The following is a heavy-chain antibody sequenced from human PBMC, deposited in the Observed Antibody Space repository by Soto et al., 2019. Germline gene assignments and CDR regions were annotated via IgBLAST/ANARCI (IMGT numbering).Heavy chain of an antibody. V-gene: IGHV1-69*01. Sequence: QVQLVQSGAEVKKPGSSVKVSCKASGGTFSSYAISWVRQAPGQGLEWMGGIIPIFGTANYAQKFQGRVTITADESTSTAYMELSSLRSEDTAVYYCASPRSGSYRATGASDIWGQGTMVTVSS. D-gene: IGHD3-10*01. J-gene: IGHJ3*02. CDR3: ASPRSGSYRATGASDI. CDR2: IIPIFGTA. CDR1: GGTFSSYA.